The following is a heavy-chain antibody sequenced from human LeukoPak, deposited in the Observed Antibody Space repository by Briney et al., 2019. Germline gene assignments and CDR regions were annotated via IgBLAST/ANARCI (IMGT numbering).Heavy chain of an antibody. J-gene: IGHJ6*02. CDR1: GFTFSEYW. D-gene: IGHD6-13*01. CDR3: ARGGVFGRNGMDV. V-gene: IGHV3-74*01. Sequence: GGSLRLSCAASGFTFSEYWMHWVRQTPGKGLVWVSRINSDESSTNHADSVKGRFTISGDNAKNTMYLQMNSLRVEDTAVYYCARGGVFGRNGMDVWGQGTTVTVSS. CDR2: INSDESST.